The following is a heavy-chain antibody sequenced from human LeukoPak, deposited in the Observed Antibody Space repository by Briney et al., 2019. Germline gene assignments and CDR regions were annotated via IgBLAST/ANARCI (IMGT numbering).Heavy chain of an antibody. D-gene: IGHD6-19*01. J-gene: IGHJ6*02. Sequence: TGGSLRLSCAASGFTFSSYAMRWVRQAPGKGLEWVAVISYDGSNKYYADSVKGRFTISRDNSKNTLYLQMNSLRAEDTAVYYCARDMKDIAVAGTGAYYYYGMDVWGQGTTVTVYS. CDR3: ARDMKDIAVAGTGAYYYYGMDV. CDR1: GFTFSSYA. CDR2: ISYDGSNK. V-gene: IGHV3-30-3*01.